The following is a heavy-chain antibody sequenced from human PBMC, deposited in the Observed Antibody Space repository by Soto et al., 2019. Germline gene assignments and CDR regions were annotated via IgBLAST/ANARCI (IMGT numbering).Heavy chain of an antibody. CDR1: GFTFSNAW. Sequence: EVQLVESGGGLVKPGGSLRLSCAASGFTFSNAWMTWVRQATGQGLEWVGRIKSKTDGGTADYAAPLKGRFTISRDDSKNTLYLQVNSLETEDTAVYYCATYGSNPMRSDYWGQGSLVTVSS. V-gene: IGHV3-15*01. J-gene: IGHJ4*02. D-gene: IGHD2-2*01. CDR3: ATYGSNPMRSDY. CDR2: IKSKTDGGTA.